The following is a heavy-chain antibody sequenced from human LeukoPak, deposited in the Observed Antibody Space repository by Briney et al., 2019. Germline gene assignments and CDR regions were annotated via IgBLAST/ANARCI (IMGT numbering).Heavy chain of an antibody. J-gene: IGHJ4*02. CDR2: IYYGRST. Sequence: SETLPLTCTVSGGSISSNDYYWAWIRPPPGKGLEWIGSIYYGRSTFYNPSLKSRVTISVDTSKNQFSLNLNSVTAADTAVYYCARRRIVATLDYWGQGTLVTVSS. V-gene: IGHV4-39*01. CDR1: GGSISSNDYY. D-gene: IGHD5-12*01. CDR3: ARRRIVATLDY.